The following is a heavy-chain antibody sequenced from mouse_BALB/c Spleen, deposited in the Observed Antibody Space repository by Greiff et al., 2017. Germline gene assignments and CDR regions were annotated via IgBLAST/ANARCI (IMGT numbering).Heavy chain of an antibody. J-gene: IGHJ4*01. V-gene: IGHV1S29*02. D-gene: IGHD1-1*01. CDR2: IYPYNGGT. CDR3: ARRILRDSAMDY. CDR1: GYTFTDYN. Sequence: EVKLQESGPELVKPGASVKISCKASGYTFTDYNMHWVKQSQGKSLEWIGYIYPYNGGTGYNQKFKSKATLTVDNSSSTAYMERRSLTSEDSAVYYCARRILRDSAMDYWGQGTSVTVSA.